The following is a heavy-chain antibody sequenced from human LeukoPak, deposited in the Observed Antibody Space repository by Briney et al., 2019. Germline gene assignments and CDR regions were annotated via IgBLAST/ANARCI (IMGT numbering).Heavy chain of an antibody. CDR3: ASSRRGYYYYYMDV. J-gene: IGHJ6*03. CDR2: IYTSGSA. V-gene: IGHV4-61*02. CDR1: GGSITSGSHY. Sequence: PSETLSLTCTVSGGSITSGSHYWNWIRQPAGKGLEWIVRIYTSGSANYNPSLKSRVTISIDASKNQFSLKLSSVTAADTAVYYCASSRRGYYYYYMDVWGKGTTVTVSS.